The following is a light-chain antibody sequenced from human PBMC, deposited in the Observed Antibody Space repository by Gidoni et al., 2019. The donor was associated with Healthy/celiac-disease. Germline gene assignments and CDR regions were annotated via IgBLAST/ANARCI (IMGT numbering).Light chain of an antibody. J-gene: IGLJ3*02. CDR1: SANIGAGYD. CDR3: QSYDSSLSGLWV. CDR2: GNS. V-gene: IGLV1-40*01. Sequence: QSVLTPPPSVSAAPGQRVTISCTGSSANIGAGYDVHWYQQLPGTAPKLLIYGNSTRPSGVPDRFSGSKSGTSASLAITGLQAEDEADYYCQSYDSSLSGLWVFGGGTKLTVL.